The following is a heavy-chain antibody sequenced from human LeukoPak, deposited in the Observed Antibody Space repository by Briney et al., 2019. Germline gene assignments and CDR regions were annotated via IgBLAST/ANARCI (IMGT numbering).Heavy chain of an antibody. Sequence: GGSLRLSCAASGLTFSNNWIHWVRQAPGKGLVWVSRINEDGSTTNYADSVKGRSTIFRDNAKNTLYLQMNSLRAEDTAVYYCVRDLGGRSGHWGQGTLVTVSS. CDR1: GLTFSNNW. V-gene: IGHV3-74*01. CDR3: VRDLGGRSGH. CDR2: INEDGSTT. D-gene: IGHD1-26*01. J-gene: IGHJ4*02.